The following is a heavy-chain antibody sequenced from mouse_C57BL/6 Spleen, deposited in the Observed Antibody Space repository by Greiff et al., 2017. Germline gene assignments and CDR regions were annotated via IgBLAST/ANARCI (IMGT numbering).Heavy chain of an antibody. J-gene: IGHJ1*03. Sequence: VQLQQPGAELVKPGASVKLSCKASGYTFTGYWMHWVKQRPGQGLEWIGMIHPNSGSTNYNENFKSKATLTVDKSSSPAYMQLSSLTSEDSAVYCCARHANWDWYFDVWGTGTTVTVSS. CDR3: ARHANWDWYFDV. V-gene: IGHV1-64*01. CDR1: GYTFTGYW. CDR2: IHPNSGST. D-gene: IGHD4-1*01.